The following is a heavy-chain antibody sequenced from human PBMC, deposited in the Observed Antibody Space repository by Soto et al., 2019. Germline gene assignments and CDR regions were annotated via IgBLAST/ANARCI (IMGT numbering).Heavy chain of an antibody. J-gene: IGHJ5*02. CDR3: ARQPVDTAMDYDERHVP. D-gene: IGHD5-18*01. CDR2: IYYRGST. V-gene: IGHV4-39*01. Sequence: QLQLQESGPGLVKPSEPLSLTCTVSGGSISSSSYYWGWIRQPPGKGLEWIGSIYYRGSTYYNPSCKSRVTISVDTSKNQFSLKLSSVTAADTAVYYCARQPVDTAMDYDERHVPWGQGTLVTVSS. CDR1: GGSISSSSYY.